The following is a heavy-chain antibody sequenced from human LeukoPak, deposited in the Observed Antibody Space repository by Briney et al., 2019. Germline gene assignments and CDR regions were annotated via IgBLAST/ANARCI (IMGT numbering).Heavy chain of an antibody. CDR2: INPNSGGT. V-gene: IGHV1-2*06. CDR3: ARDLGQGGDDAFDI. Sequence: ASVKVSCKASGYTFTGYYMHWVRQAPGQELEWMGRINPNSGGTNYAQKFQGRVTMTRDTSISTAYMELSRLRSDDTAVYYCARDLGQGGDDAFDIWGQGTMVTVSS. D-gene: IGHD3-16*01. J-gene: IGHJ3*02. CDR1: GYTFTGYY.